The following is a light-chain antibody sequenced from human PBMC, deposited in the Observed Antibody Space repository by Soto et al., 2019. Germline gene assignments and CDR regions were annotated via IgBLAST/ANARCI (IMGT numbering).Light chain of an antibody. CDR1: QSITIW. J-gene: IGKJ1*01. V-gene: IGKV1-5*01. CDR2: YAS. Sequence: DIQMTQSPSTLSASVGDRVTITCRASQSITIWLAWYQQKPGKAPKLLIFYASILESGVPSRFSGSGSGTEFTLTISSLQPDDFATYYCQQYNSYSWTFGQGTKVEIK. CDR3: QQYNSYSWT.